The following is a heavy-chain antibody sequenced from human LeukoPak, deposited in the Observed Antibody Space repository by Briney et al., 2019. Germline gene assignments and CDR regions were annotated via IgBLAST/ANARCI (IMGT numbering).Heavy chain of an antibody. CDR2: ISSSSSYI. Sequence: PGGSPRLSCAASGFTFSSYSMNWVRQAPGKGLEWVSSISSSSSYIYYADSVKGRFTISRDNAKNSLYLQMNSLRAEDTAVYYCAGGDFWSGYYGDWGQGTLVTVSS. J-gene: IGHJ4*02. CDR3: AGGDFWSGYYGD. V-gene: IGHV3-21*01. D-gene: IGHD3-3*01. CDR1: GFTFSSYS.